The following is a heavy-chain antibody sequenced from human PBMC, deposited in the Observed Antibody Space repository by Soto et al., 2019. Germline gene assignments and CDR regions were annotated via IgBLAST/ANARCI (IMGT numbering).Heavy chain of an antibody. V-gene: IGHV4-30-4*01. D-gene: IGHD1-26*01. Sequence: SETLSLTCSVSGGSISSGDYYWSLIRQPPGKGLEWIGYIYYSGSTYYNPSLKSRVTISVDTSKNQFSLKLSSVTAADTAVYYCARGTTLHFDYLGQGTLVTVSS. CDR3: ARGTTLHFDY. CDR2: IYYSGST. J-gene: IGHJ4*02. CDR1: GGSISSGDYY.